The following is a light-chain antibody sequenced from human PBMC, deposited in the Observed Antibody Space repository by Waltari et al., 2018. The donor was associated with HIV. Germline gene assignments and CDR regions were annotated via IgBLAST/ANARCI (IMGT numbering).Light chain of an antibody. CDR3: KQSDNWPPWT. J-gene: IGKJ1*01. Sequence: EIILTQSPDTLSVSPGARATLPCRASQSVSNNLAWFQQRPGQPPRLLIYRASTRATSIPSRFSGSGSGTEFNLTISNFQSEDFAVYYCKQSDNWPPWTFGRGTKVEVK. V-gene: IGKV3-15*01. CDR2: RAS. CDR1: QSVSNN.